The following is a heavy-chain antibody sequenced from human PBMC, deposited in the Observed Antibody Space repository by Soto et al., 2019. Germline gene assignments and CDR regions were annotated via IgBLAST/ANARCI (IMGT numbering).Heavy chain of an antibody. CDR3: ARGMPQYYYYGMDV. J-gene: IGHJ6*02. CDR1: GFTFSTYS. Sequence: VQLVESGGGLVKPGGSLRLSCAASGFTFSTYSMNWVRQAPGKGLEWVSSISISSDYIYYADSVKGRFTISRDNAKNLLYLQMNSLRAEDTAVYYCARGMPQYYYYGMDVWGQGTTVTVSS. V-gene: IGHV3-21*01. D-gene: IGHD2-2*01. CDR2: ISISSDYI.